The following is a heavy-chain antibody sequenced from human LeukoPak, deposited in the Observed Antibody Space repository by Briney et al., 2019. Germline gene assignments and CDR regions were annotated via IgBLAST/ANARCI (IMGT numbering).Heavy chain of an antibody. CDR1: GFTFTNYA. V-gene: IGHV3-23*01. Sequence: PGGSLRLSCVASGFTFTNYAMSWVRLAPGTGLEWVSTISGSGDTTYYADSVRGRFTVSRDNSKNTLYLRMNSLRAENTAVYYCARTPQKHCSSTTCYPDYWGQGTLVTVSS. CDR3: ARTPQKHCSSTTCYPDY. D-gene: IGHD2-2*01. J-gene: IGHJ4*02. CDR2: ISGSGDTT.